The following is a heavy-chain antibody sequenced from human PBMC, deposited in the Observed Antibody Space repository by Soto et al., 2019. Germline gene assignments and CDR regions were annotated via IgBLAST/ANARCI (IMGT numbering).Heavy chain of an antibody. CDR1: GYSFTSYW. CDR2: IYPGDSDT. Sequence: GASLKISCKGSGYSFTSYWIGWVRQMPGKGLGGMGIIYPGDSDTRYSPSFQGQVTISADKSISTAYLQWSSLKASDTAMYYCARWDCSGGSCNPYYYYGMDVWGQGTTVTVSS. CDR3: ARWDCSGGSCNPYYYYGMDV. D-gene: IGHD2-15*01. V-gene: IGHV5-51*01. J-gene: IGHJ6*02.